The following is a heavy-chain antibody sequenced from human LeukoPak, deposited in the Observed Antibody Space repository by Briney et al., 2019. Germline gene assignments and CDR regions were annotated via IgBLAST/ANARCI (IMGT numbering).Heavy chain of an antibody. D-gene: IGHD6-6*01. Sequence: ASVKVSCKVPGYTLTELSMHWVRQAPGKGLEWMGGFDPEDGETIYAQKFQGRVTMTEDTSTDTAYMELSSLRSEDTAVYYCATDPGSSQGTGDYWGQGTLVTVSS. CDR3: ATDPGSSQGTGDY. J-gene: IGHJ4*02. CDR2: FDPEDGET. CDR1: GYTLTELS. V-gene: IGHV1-24*01.